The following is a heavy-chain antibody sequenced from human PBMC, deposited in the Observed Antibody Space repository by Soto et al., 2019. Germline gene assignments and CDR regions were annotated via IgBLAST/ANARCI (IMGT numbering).Heavy chain of an antibody. J-gene: IGHJ4*02. D-gene: IGHD6-19*01. V-gene: IGHV4-4*02. CDR3: ASLIAVANY. Sequence: SETLSLTSAVSSGSISSSNCWSWVRQPPGKGLEWIGEIYHSGSTNYNPSLKSRFTISVDKSKNQFSLKLSFVTAADTAVYYCASLIAVANYWGQGTLVTVS. CDR2: IYHSGST. CDR1: SGSISSSNC.